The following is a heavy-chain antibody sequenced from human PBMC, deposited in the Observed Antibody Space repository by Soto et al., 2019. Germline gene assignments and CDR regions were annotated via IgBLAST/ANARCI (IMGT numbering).Heavy chain of an antibody. V-gene: IGHV4-59*01. D-gene: IGHD3-3*01. CDR3: ARVSLRFLEWLPDYYHYLQDV. CDR1: GGSISSYY. CDR2: IYYSGST. J-gene: IGHJ6*02. Sequence: SETLSLTCTVSGGSISSYYWSWIRQPPGKGLEWIGYIYYSGSTNYNPSLKSRVTISVDTSKNQFSLKLSSVTAADTAVYYCARVSLRFLEWLPDYYHYLQDVWGQGNTVPVSS.